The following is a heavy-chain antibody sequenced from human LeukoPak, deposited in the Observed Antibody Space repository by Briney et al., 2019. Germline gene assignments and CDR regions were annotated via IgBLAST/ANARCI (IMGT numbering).Heavy chain of an antibody. D-gene: IGHD2-8*01. Sequence: SETLSLTCSVSGASVSSGNYFWTWIRQPTGKGLEWIGRLSTRGNTNYNPSLESRVTISGDTSKNQFSLQLRSVTAADTAVYYCTRALCINGVCEWFDPWAREPWSPSPQ. CDR1: GASVSSGNYF. J-gene: IGHJ5*02. CDR2: LSTRGNT. V-gene: IGHV4-61*02. CDR3: TRALCINGVCEWFDP.